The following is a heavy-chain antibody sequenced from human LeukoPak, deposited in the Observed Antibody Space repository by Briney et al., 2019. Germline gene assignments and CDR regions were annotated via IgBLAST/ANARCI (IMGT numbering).Heavy chain of an antibody. CDR2: LVSGGAP. CDR3: ARQLGSCTRGTCYFDS. Sequence: PGGSLRLSCAASGFTFSSYAMSWVCQAPGKGLEWVSALVSGGAPYYADSVKGRFTMSRDNSKNSLYLQMNSLRAEDTAVYYCARQLGSCTRGTCYFDSWGQGTLVTVSS. V-gene: IGHV3-23*01. J-gene: IGHJ4*02. CDR1: GFTFSSYA. D-gene: IGHD2-8*01.